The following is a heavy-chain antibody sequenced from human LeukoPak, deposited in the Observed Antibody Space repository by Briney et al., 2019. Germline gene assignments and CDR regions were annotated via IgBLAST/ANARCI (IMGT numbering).Heavy chain of an antibody. D-gene: IGHD3-22*01. CDR1: GFTFSSYA. Sequence: GGSLSFSCAASGFTFSSYAMHWVRQAPGKGLEYVSAISSNGGSTYYANSVKGRFTISRDNSKNTLYLQMGSLRAEDMAVYYCARGPSSGYYYGWFDPWGQGTLVTVSS. J-gene: IGHJ5*02. V-gene: IGHV3-64*01. CDR3: ARGPSSGYYYGWFDP. CDR2: ISSNGGST.